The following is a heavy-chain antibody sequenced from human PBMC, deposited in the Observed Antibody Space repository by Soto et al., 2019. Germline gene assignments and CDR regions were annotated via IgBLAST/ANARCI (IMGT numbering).Heavy chain of an antibody. CDR2: IWYDGSNK. CDR1: GFTFSSYG. V-gene: IGHV3-33*01. Sequence: PWGSLRLSCAASGFTFSSYGMHWVRQAPGKGLEWVAVIWYDGSNKYYADSVKGRFTISRDNSKNRLYLQMNGLRAEDTAVYYCARDPERRGYDYLYGMDVWGQGTAVAVSS. D-gene: IGHD5-12*01. J-gene: IGHJ6*01. CDR3: ARDPERRGYDYLYGMDV.